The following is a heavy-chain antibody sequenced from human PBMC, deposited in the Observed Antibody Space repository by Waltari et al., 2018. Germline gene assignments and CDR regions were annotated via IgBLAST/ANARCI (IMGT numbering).Heavy chain of an antibody. CDR3: AKVQGMATFSLFDY. V-gene: IGHV3-23*01. CDR2: FGGSDGST. J-gene: IGHJ4*02. Sequence: EVQLLESGGGLVQPGGSLRLSCAASGFTFSSYAMSWVRQAPGKGLEWVSAFGGSDGSTYYADSVKGRFTISRDNSRNTVYLQMNSLRAEDTAVYYCAKVQGMATFSLFDYWGQGTLVTVSS. CDR1: GFTFSSYA. D-gene: IGHD5-12*01.